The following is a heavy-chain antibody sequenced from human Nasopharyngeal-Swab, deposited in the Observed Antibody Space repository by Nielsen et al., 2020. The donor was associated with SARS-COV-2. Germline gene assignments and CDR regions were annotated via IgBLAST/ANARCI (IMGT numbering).Heavy chain of an antibody. V-gene: IGHV3-30*03. Sequence: GGSLRLSCVASRFTFSRWPMHWVRQAPGKGLEWVTVTSSDGSDKQYVDSVKGRFTISRDNSKNTLYLQVKSLRADDTGVYYCASLRADTPDFAYLGQGTLVTVSS. CDR1: RFTFSRWP. D-gene: IGHD2-15*01. CDR2: TSSDGSDK. J-gene: IGHJ4*02. CDR3: ASLRADTPDFAY.